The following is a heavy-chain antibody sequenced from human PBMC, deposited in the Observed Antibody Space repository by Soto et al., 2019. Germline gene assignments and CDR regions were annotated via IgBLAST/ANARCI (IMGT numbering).Heavy chain of an antibody. J-gene: IGHJ6*02. V-gene: IGHV4-59*08. CDR1: GGSISRYS. D-gene: IGHD5-18*01. CDR2: IYYSGST. Sequence: PSETLSLTCTVSGGSISRYSWSWIRQPPGKGLECIGCIYYSGSTDYNPSLRGRVTISVDTSKNQFSLKLSSVTAADTAVYYCACIFSGGYGYGFYYYGMDVWGQVTTVTVS. CDR3: ACIFSGGYGYGFYYYGMDV.